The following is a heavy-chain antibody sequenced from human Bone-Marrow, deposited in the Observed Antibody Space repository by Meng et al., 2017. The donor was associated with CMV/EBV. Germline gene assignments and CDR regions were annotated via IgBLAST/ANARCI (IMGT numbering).Heavy chain of an antibody. CDR1: GLTVSNNY. V-gene: IGHV3-66*01. Sequence: GESLKISCTASGLTVSNNYMTWVRQAPGKGLEWVSVIYGGDAYTYYADSVSGRFTVSRDRAKNTVFLQMNSLRVEDTAVYFCVRVLLSTSDWNWAEFYRHWGQGTLVTVAS. J-gene: IGHJ1*01. CDR2: IYGGDAYT. D-gene: IGHD1-1*01. CDR3: VRVLLSTSDWNWAEFYRH.